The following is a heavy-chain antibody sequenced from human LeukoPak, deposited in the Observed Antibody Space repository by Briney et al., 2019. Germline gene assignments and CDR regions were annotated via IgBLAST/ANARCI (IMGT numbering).Heavy chain of an antibody. CDR2: IYYSGST. CDR3: ARATAFDY. V-gene: IGHV4-59*01. Sequence: SETLSLTCTVSGGSISSYYWSWIRQPPGKGLEWIGYIYYSGSTNYDPSLKSRVTISVDTSKNQFSLKLSSVTAADTAVYYCARATAFDYWGQGTLVTVSS. J-gene: IGHJ4*02. CDR1: GGSISSYY. D-gene: IGHD1-1*01.